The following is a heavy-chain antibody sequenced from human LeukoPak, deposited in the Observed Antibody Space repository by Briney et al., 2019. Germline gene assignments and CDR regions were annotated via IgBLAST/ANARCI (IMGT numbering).Heavy chain of an antibody. D-gene: IGHD3-22*01. Sequence: SGGSLRLSCAAAGFTFSSYTMTWVRQAPGKGLEWVSAIVGRGGSTFYADSVKGRFTISRDNSKNTLFLQMNSLRAEDTAVYYCARLNYYDSSGRAGFDYWGQGTLVTVSS. CDR1: GFTFSSYT. V-gene: IGHV3-23*01. J-gene: IGHJ4*02. CDR2: IVGRGGST. CDR3: ARLNYYDSSGRAGFDY.